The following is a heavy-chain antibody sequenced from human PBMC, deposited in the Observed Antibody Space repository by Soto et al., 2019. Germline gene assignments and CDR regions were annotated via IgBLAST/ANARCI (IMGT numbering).Heavy chain of an antibody. CDR2: TSGSGVTT. CDR3: AKVHYFGRESPDY. D-gene: IGHD3-10*01. J-gene: IGHJ4*02. V-gene: IGHV3-23*01. CDR1: GFIFSSYA. Sequence: PGGSLRLSCAASGFIFSSYAMSWVRQAPGKGLEWVSATSGSGVTTYYADSVKGRFTISRDNSKNTLYLQMNSLRVEDTAVYYCAKVHYFGRESPDYWGQGTLVTVSS.